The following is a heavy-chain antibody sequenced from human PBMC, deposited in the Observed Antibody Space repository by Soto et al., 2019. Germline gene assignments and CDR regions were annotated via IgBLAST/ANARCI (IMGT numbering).Heavy chain of an antibody. V-gene: IGHV3-23*01. CDR1: GFTFSSYA. CDR2: ISGSGGRT. Sequence: EVQLLESGGGLVQPGGSLRLSCAASGFTFSSYAMSWVRQAPGKGLEWVSAISGSGGRTYYADSVKGRFTISRDNSKNTLYLQMNSLRAEDTAVYYCAKGSDITIFGVVISDPNDYWGQGTLVTVSS. D-gene: IGHD3-3*01. J-gene: IGHJ4*02. CDR3: AKGSDITIFGVVISDPNDY.